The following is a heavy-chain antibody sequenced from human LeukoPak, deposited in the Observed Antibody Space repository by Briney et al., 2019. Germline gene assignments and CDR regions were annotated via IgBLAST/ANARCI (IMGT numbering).Heavy chain of an antibody. CDR1: GGSISSSSYY. V-gene: IGHV4-39*01. Sequence: PSETLSLTCTVSGGSISSSSYYWGWIRQPPGKGMEWIGSMYYSGSTYYNPSLKSRVTISVDTSMNQLSLKLSSVAAADTAVYYRARRVAIVVVPAAHDAFDIWGQGTMVTVSS. CDR2: MYYSGST. J-gene: IGHJ3*02. CDR3: ARRVAIVVVPAAHDAFDI. D-gene: IGHD2-2*03.